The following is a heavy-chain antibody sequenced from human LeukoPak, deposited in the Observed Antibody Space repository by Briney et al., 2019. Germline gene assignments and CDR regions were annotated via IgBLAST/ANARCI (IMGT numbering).Heavy chain of an antibody. CDR3: ATVGGEGGFLHY. D-gene: IGHD7-27*01. J-gene: IGHJ4*02. CDR1: GGSIISGSY. CDR2: IYTTRTA. V-gene: IGHV4-61*02. Sequence: PSQTLSLTCTVSGGSIISGSYWSWIRQPAGKGLEWIGRIYTTRTANYNPSLTSRVTMSVDTSKKQLSLKLNSVTVADTAVYYCATVGGEGGFLHYWGQGILVAVSS.